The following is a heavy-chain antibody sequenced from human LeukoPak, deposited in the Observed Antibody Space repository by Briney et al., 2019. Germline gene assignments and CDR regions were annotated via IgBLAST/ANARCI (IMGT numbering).Heavy chain of an antibody. D-gene: IGHD2-2*02. CDR2: IYTSGST. V-gene: IGHV4-61*02. J-gene: IGHJ5*02. CDR1: GGSISSSSYY. CDR3: ARDLGYCSSTSCYTNWFNP. Sequence: KSSETLSLTCTVSGGSISSSSYYWGWIRQPAGKGLEWIGRIYTSGSTNYNPSLKSRVTMSVDTSKNQFSLKLSSVTAADTAVYYCARDLGYCSSTSCYTNWFNPWGQGTLVTVSS.